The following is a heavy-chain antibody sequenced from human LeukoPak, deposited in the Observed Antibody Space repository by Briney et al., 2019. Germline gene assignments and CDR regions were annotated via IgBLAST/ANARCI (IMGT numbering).Heavy chain of an antibody. J-gene: IGHJ4*02. D-gene: IGHD2-2*01. V-gene: IGHV4-39*01. CDR3: ARHGDIVVVPLEN. Sequence: GSLRLSCAVSGFTFSSYEMNWVRQPPGKGLEWIGSIYYSGSTYYNPSLKSRVTISVDTSKNQFSLKLSSVTAADTAVYYCARHGDIVVVPLENWGQGTLVTVSS. CDR1: GFTFSSYE. CDR2: IYYSGST.